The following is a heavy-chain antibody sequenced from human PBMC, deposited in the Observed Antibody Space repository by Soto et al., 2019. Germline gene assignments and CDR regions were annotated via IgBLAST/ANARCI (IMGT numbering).Heavy chain of an antibody. V-gene: IGHV1-69*06. J-gene: IGHJ4*02. Sequence: QVQLVQSGAEVKKPGSSVKVSCKASGGTFSSYGISWVRQAPGPGPEWMGRIIPMLGTTNYAQKFQDRVAITADNATNTAYMGQSRLRSEDKALYYCAREEYSSSSIYGVLDSWGQGLLVSISS. D-gene: IGHD6-6*01. CDR2: IIPMLGTT. CDR1: GGTFSSYG. CDR3: AREEYSSSSIYGVLDS.